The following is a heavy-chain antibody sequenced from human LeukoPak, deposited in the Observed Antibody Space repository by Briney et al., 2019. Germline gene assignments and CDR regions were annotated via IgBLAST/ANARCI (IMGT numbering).Heavy chain of an antibody. V-gene: IGHV4-59*01. D-gene: IGHD2-15*01. CDR1: GGSISSYY. Sequence: SETLSLTCTVSGGSISSYYWSWTRQPPGKGLEWIGYIYYSGSTNYNPSLKSRVTISVDTSKNQFSLKLSSVTAADTAVYYCARLYCSGGSCYFNWFDPWGQGTLVTVSS. J-gene: IGHJ5*02. CDR2: IYYSGST. CDR3: ARLYCSGGSCYFNWFDP.